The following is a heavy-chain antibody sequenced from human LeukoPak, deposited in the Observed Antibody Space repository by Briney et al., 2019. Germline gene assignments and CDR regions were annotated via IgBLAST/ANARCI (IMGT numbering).Heavy chain of an antibody. J-gene: IGHJ4*02. D-gene: IGHD6-19*01. CDR2: ISSSGSTI. CDR1: GFTFSSYE. V-gene: IGHV3-48*03. Sequence: PGGSLRLSCTASGFTFSSYEMNWVRQAPGKGLEWVSYISSSGSTIYSADSVKGRFTISRDNSENTLHLQMSSLRAEDTAVYYCAKDLTVAEVCWGQGTLVIVSS. CDR3: AKDLTVAEVC.